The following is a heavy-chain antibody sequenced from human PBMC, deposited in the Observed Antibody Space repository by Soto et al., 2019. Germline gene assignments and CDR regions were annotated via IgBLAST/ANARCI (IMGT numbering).Heavy chain of an antibody. CDR1: GYTLTELS. D-gene: IGHD6-6*01. CDR2: FDPEDGET. CDR3: ATAHNIAAGSNYYYYYGMDV. J-gene: IGHJ6*02. Sequence: GASVKVSCKVSGYTLTELSMHWVRQAPGKGLEWMGGFDPEDGETIYAQKFQGRVTMTEDTSTDTAYMELSSLRSEDTAVYYCATAHNIAAGSNYYYYYGMDVWGQGTTVTVSS. V-gene: IGHV1-24*01.